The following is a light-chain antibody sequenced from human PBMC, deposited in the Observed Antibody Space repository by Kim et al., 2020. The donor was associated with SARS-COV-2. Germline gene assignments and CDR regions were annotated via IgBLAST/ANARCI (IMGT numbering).Light chain of an antibody. V-gene: IGKV3-20*01. CDR2: AAS. Sequence: EIVLTQSPGTLSLSPGERATLSCRASQSVSSGYLAWYQQKPGQAPRLLIYAASSRATGIPDRFSGSGSGTDFTLTISRLEPEDFAVYYCQQYGSSFLYTFGQGTKLEIK. CDR3: QQYGSSFLYT. CDR1: QSVSSGY. J-gene: IGKJ2*01.